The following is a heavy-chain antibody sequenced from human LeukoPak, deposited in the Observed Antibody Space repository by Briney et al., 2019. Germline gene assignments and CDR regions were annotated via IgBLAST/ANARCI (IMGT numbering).Heavy chain of an antibody. D-gene: IGHD5-18*01. CDR3: ERAIVRTGYSWDFDY. J-gene: IGHJ4*02. Sequence: ASVKVSCKASGYTFTSYYMHWVRQAPGQGLEWMGIINPSDGITYYAQKFRGRVTMTRDTSTSTVYMDLSNLRSEGTAVYYCERAIVRTGYSWDFDYWGQGTLVTVSS. V-gene: IGHV1-46*01. CDR2: INPSDGIT. CDR1: GYTFTSYY.